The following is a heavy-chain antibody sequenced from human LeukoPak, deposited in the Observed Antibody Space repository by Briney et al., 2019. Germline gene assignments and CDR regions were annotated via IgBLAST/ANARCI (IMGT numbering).Heavy chain of an antibody. V-gene: IGHV4-34*01. CDR1: GGSFSGYY. CDR3: ARPLYYCYSHMDV. J-gene: IGHJ6*03. D-gene: IGHD3-10*01. Sequence: SETLSLTCAVYGGSFSGYYWSWIRQPPGRGLEWIGEINHSGSTNYNPSLKSRITISVDTSKNQFSLKLSSVTAADTAVYYCARPLYYCYSHMDVWGKGTTVTISS. CDR2: INHSGST.